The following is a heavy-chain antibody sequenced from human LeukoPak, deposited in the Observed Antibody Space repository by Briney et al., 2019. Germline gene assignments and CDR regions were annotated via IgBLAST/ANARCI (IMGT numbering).Heavy chain of an antibody. J-gene: IGHJ5*02. CDR2: IYYSGST. V-gene: IGHV4-59*08. CDR3: ARSDALTGYYRWFDP. Sequence: SETLSLTCTVSGGSISSYYWSWIRQPPGKGLEWIGYIYYSGSTNYNPSLKSRVTISVDTSKNQFSLKLSSVTAADTAVYYCARSDALTGYYRWFDPWGQGTLVTVSP. D-gene: IGHD3-9*01. CDR1: GGSISSYY.